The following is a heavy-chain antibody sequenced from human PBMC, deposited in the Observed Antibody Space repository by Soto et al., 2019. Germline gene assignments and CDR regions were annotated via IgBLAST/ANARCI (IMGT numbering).Heavy chain of an antibody. D-gene: IGHD3-16*01. V-gene: IGHV1-2*02. CDR2: INPNSDVT. CDR3: VRVGLNRNYDFDF. Sequence: QVQLVQSGAEVKKPGASVKVSCKASGYTFNSYYIHWVRQAPGQGLEWMGWINPNSDVTGYAQSFQGRVTMTRDMSMATAYMDLTRLRSDDTAVYYCVRVGLNRNYDFDFWGQGTLITVSS. J-gene: IGHJ4*02. CDR1: GYTFNSYY.